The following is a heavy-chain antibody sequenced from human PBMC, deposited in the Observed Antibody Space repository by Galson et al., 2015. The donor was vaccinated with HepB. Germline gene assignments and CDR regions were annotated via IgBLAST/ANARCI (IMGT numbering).Heavy chain of an antibody. CDR1: GFTFSSYA. D-gene: IGHD3-3*01. CDR3: ARDFGFGLDH. J-gene: IGHJ4*02. CDR2: IWYDGSIK. V-gene: IGHV3-33*01. Sequence: SLRLSCAASGFTFSSYAMNWVRQAPGKGLEWVAVIWYDGSIKYYKDSARGRFTVSRDNSKNTLYLEMNSLRGEDTALYYCARDFGFGLDHWGQGTLVSVSS.